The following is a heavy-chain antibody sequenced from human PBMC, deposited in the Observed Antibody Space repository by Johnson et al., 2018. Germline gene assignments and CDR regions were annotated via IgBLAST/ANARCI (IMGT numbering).Heavy chain of an antibody. CDR1: GGSFSGYY. J-gene: IGHJ3*02. V-gene: IGHV4-34*01. CDR3: ARGRDYSKDVWGGRGAFDI. Sequence: QVQLQQWGAGLLKPSETXSLTCAVYGGSFSGYYWSWIRQPPGKGLEWIGEINHSGSTIYNPSLKSRVTISLDTSTNPFSLKLSPMTAADTAVSYCARGRDYSKDVWGGRGAFDIWGQGTMVTVSS. D-gene: IGHD4-11*01. CDR2: INHSGST.